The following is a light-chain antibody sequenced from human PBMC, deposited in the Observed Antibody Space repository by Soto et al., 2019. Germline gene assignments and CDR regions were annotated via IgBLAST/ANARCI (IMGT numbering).Light chain of an antibody. CDR1: QSVRSDY. Sequence: EIVLTQSPGTLSLSTGERATLSCRASQSVRSDYFAWYQQKPGQAPRVIIFGVSTRATGVPDRSSGSGSGTDFTLTISRLEPEDFALYYCQQYGNSPLTFGGGTKVDI. CDR2: GVS. CDR3: QQYGNSPLT. V-gene: IGKV3-20*01. J-gene: IGKJ4*01.